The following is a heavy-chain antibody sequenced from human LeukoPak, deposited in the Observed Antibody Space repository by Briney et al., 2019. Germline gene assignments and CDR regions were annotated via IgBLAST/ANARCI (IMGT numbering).Heavy chain of an antibody. CDR1: GYAFTSYG. D-gene: IGHD2-2*01. CDR2: ISAYNGNT. V-gene: IGHV1-18*01. CDR3: ARDLLVVVPAAISGSNI. Sequence: ASVNVSCKASGYAFTSYGISRVRQAPGQGLEWMGWISAYNGNTNYAQKLQGRVTMTTDTSTSTAYMELRSLRSDDTAVYYCARDLLVVVPAAISGSNIWGQGTMVTVSS. J-gene: IGHJ3*02.